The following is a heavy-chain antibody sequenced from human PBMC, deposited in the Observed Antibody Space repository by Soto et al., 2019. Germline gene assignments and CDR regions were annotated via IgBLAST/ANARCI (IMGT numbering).Heavy chain of an antibody. Sequence: SVKVSCKASGGTFSSYAISWVRQAPGQGLEWMGGIIPIFGTANYAQKFQGRVTITADKSTSTAYMELSSLRSEDTAVYYCARSSYCGGDCSGGGGMAVWGQGTTVTVSS. CDR2: IIPIFGTA. J-gene: IGHJ6*02. CDR1: GGTFSSYA. CDR3: ARSSYCGGDCSGGGGMAV. V-gene: IGHV1-69*06. D-gene: IGHD2-21*02.